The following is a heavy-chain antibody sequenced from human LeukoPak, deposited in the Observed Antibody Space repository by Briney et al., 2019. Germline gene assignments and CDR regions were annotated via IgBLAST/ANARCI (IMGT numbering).Heavy chain of an antibody. CDR3: AREGILWFGELLYSDY. D-gene: IGHD3-10*01. CDR2: ISSSGSTI. J-gene: IGHJ4*02. CDR1: GFTFSSYE. V-gene: IGHV3-48*03. Sequence: GGSLRLSCAASGFTFSSYEMNWVRQAPGKGLEWVSYISSSGSTIYYADSVKGRFTISRDNAKNSLYLQMNSLRAEDTAVYYCAREGILWFGELLYSDYWGQGTLVTVSS.